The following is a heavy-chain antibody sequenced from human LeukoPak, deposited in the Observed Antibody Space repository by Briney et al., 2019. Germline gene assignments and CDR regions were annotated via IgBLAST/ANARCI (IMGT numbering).Heavy chain of an antibody. J-gene: IGHJ6*02. Sequence: PSETLSLTCTVSGGSISSSSYYWGWIRQPPGKGLEWIGSIYYSGSTYYNPSLKSRVTISVDTSKNQFSLKLSSVTAADTAVYYCASSSSSRRLSYYYYYGMDVWGQGTTVTVSS. V-gene: IGHV4-39*01. D-gene: IGHD6-6*01. CDR2: IYYSGST. CDR3: ASSSSSRRLSYYYYYGMDV. CDR1: GGSISSSSYY.